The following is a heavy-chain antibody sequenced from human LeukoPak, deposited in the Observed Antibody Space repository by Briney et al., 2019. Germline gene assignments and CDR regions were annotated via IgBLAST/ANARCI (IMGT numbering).Heavy chain of an antibody. J-gene: IGHJ4*02. D-gene: IGHD6-13*01. CDR1: GYTFTSYG. CDR3: ARDGSSSWYAY. CDR2: ISPYNGNT. V-gene: IGHV1-18*01. Sequence: GASVKVSRKSSGYTFTSYGISWVRQAPGQGLEWMGWISPYNGNTNYAQKLQGRVTMTADTSTSTAYMDLRSLSSDDTAVYYCARDGSSSWYAYWGQGTPVTVSS.